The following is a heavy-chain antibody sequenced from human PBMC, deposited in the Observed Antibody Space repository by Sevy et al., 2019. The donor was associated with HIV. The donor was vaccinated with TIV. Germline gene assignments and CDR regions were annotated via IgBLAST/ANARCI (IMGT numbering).Heavy chain of an antibody. V-gene: IGHV3-7*01. J-gene: IGHJ4*02. Sequence: GGSLRLSCAASGFAFSEFWMTWVRQAPGKGLEWVANIRQDGSVKYYVDSVKGRFTISRDNAKNWLYLQMSSLTVEDTAVYYCARQRGWICSHDVCSPYYSDSWGQGTLVTVSS. CDR1: GFAFSEFW. CDR2: IRQDGSVK. CDR3: ARQRGWICSHDVCSPYYSDS. D-gene: IGHD5-12*01.